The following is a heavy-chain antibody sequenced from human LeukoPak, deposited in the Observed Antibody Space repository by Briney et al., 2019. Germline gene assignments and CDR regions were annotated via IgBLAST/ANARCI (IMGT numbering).Heavy chain of an antibody. V-gene: IGHV3-23*01. CDR1: GFSFGSYA. D-gene: IGHD6-13*01. J-gene: IGHJ3*02. CDR3: AKIISSTWYDAFDI. Sequence: GGSLRLSCAASGFSFGSYALSWVRQAPGKGLEWVSSISGSGGSTNYADSVKGRFTISRDNSKNTLYLQMNSLRAEDTAVYYCAKIISSTWYDAFDIWGQGTMVTVSS. CDR2: ISGSGGST.